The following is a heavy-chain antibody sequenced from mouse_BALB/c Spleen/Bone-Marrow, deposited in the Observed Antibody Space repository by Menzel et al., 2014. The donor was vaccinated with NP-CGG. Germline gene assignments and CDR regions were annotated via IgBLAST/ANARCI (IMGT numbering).Heavy chain of an antibody. CDR2: IDPETGGT. V-gene: IGHV1-15*01. Sequence: QVQLQQSGAELVRPGASVTLSCKASGYTFTDYDMHWVKQTPVHGLEWIGAIDPETGGTAYNQKFKGKATLTADKSSSTAYMELRSLTSEDSAVYYCTRHWDYAMDYWGQGTSVTVSS. J-gene: IGHJ4*01. CDR3: TRHWDYAMDY. D-gene: IGHD4-1*01. CDR1: GYTFTDYD.